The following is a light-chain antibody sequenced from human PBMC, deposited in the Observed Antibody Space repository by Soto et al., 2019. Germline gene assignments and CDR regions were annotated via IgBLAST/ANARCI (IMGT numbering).Light chain of an antibody. J-gene: IGLJ2*01. CDR3: AVWDDSLSGVV. Sequence: QSVLTQQPSASGTPGQRVIISCSGSSSNIGSNYVYWYQQLSGAAPKVLIYKNTHRPSGVHDRFSGSKSGTSASLAISGLRSEDAADYYCAVWDDSLSGVVFGGGTKLTVL. CDR1: SSNIGSNY. V-gene: IGLV1-47*01. CDR2: KNT.